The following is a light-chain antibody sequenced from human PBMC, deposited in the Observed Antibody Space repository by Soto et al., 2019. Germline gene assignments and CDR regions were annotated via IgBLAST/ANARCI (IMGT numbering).Light chain of an antibody. V-gene: IGKV3-11*01. J-gene: IGKJ5*01. Sequence: EIVLTQSPATLSLSPGERATLSGRASQSVSSYFAWYQHKPGQGPRLLIYGAFTRASGIPDRFSGSGSGTDFTLTISRLEPEDFAVYYCQQHKTLITFGQGT. CDR3: QQHKTLIT. CDR2: GAF. CDR1: QSVSSY.